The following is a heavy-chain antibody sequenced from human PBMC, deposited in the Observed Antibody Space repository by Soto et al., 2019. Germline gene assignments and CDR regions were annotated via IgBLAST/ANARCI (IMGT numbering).Heavy chain of an antibody. V-gene: IGHV3-33*01. CDR1: GFTFSSYG. J-gene: IGHJ4*02. D-gene: IGHD1-26*01. CDR3: ARDSRSSNFDY. Sequence: QVQLVESGGGVVQPGRSLRLSCAASGFTFSSYGMHWVRQAPGKGLEWVAVIWDDGSNKYYADSVKDRFTISRDSSKNTLYLQMNSPTAEDTAVYYCARDSRSSNFDYWGQGTLVTVSS. CDR2: IWDDGSNK.